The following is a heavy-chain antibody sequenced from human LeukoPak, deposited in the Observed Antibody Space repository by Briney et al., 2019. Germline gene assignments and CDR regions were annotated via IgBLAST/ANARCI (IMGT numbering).Heavy chain of an antibody. CDR1: GYTFTSYY. V-gene: IGHV1-46*01. J-gene: IGHJ3*02. CDR3: ARVETIKWDLVVTDSDAFDI. Sequence: GASVKVSCKASGYTFTSYYMHWVRQAPGQGLEWMGIINPSGGSTSYAQKFQGRVTMTRDTSTSTVYMELSSLRSEDTAVYYCARVETIKWDLVVTDSDAFDIWGQGTMVTVSS. CDR2: INPSGGST. D-gene: IGHD2-21*02.